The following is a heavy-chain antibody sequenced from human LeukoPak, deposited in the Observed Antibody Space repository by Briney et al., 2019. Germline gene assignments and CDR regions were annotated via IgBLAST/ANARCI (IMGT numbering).Heavy chain of an antibody. D-gene: IGHD6-13*01. CDR1: GFTFSSYA. CDR3: AGDYSATIAAAGELDY. V-gene: IGHV3-30*04. Sequence: GGSLRLSCAASGFTFSSYAMHWVRQAPGKGLEWVAVISYDGSNKYYADSVKGRFTISRDNSKNTLYLQMSSLSAEDTAVYYCAGDYSATIAAAGELDYWGQGTLVTVSS. J-gene: IGHJ4*02. CDR2: ISYDGSNK.